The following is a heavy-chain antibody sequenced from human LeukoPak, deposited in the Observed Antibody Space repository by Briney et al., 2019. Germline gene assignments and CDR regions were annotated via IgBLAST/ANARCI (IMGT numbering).Heavy chain of an antibody. J-gene: IGHJ4*02. CDR3: AIAAAGTEDFDY. Sequence: ASVKVSCKASGYTFTSYDINWVRQATGQGLGWMGWMNPNSGNTGYAQKFQGRVTMTRNTSISTAYMELSSLRSEDTAVYYCAIAAAGTEDFDYWGQGTLVTVSS. V-gene: IGHV1-8*01. D-gene: IGHD6-13*01. CDR1: GYTFTSYD. CDR2: MNPNSGNT.